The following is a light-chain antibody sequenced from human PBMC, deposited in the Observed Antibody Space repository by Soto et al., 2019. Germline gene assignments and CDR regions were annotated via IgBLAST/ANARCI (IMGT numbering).Light chain of an antibody. CDR2: DNN. Sequence: QSVLTQPPSVSAAPGQKVTISCSGSSSNIGNNYVSWYQQLPGTAPKLLIYDNNKRPSGIPDRFSGSKSGTSATLGITGLQTGYEADYYCGTWDSSLSAHAVFGGGTQLTVL. J-gene: IGLJ7*01. V-gene: IGLV1-51*01. CDR1: SSNIGNNY. CDR3: GTWDSSLSAHAV.